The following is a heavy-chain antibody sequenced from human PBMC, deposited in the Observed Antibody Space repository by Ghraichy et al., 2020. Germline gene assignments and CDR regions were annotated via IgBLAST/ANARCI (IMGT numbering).Heavy chain of an antibody. CDR2: IYYSGST. V-gene: IGHV4-59*01. CDR1: GGSISSYY. D-gene: IGHD3-3*01. J-gene: IGHJ5*02. CDR3: ARAYDFAPGPSYNWFDP. Sequence: SETLSLTCTVSGGSISSYYWSWIRQPPGKGLEWIGYIYYSGSTNYNPSLKSRVTISVDTSKNQFSLKLSSVTAADTAVYYCARAYDFAPGPSYNWFDPWGQGTLVTVSS.